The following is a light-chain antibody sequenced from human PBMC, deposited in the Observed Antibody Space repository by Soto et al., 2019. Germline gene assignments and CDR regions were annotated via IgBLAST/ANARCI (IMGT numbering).Light chain of an antibody. Sequence: HSVLNQAGYVYRSPGQSITISCTETSSDVGGYHYVSWYQQYPGKAPKVMIYDVSNRPSGVSNRFSGSKSGNTASLTISGLQAEDEADYYCSSYTTSSTYVFGTGTKVTVL. V-gene: IGLV2-14*01. CDR3: SSYTTSSTYV. J-gene: IGLJ1*01. CDR1: SSDVGGYHY. CDR2: DVS.